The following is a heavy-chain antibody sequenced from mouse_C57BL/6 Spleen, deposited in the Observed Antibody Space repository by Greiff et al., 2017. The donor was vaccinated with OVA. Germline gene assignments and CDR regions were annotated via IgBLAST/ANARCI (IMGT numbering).Heavy chain of an antibody. D-gene: IGHD2-4*01. Sequence: VQLVESGAELVRPGTSVKVSCKASGYAFTNYLIEWVKQRPGQGLEWIGVINPGSGGTNYNEKFKGKATLTADKSSSTAYMQLSSLTSEDSAVYFCARAYDYDVGNWFAYWGQGTLVTVSA. V-gene: IGHV1-54*01. CDR1: GYAFTNYL. CDR3: ARAYDYDVGNWFAY. CDR2: INPGSGGT. J-gene: IGHJ3*01.